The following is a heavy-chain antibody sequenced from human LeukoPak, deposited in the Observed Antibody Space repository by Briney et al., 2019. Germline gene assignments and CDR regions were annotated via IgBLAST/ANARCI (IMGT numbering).Heavy chain of an antibody. V-gene: IGHV3-23*01. Sequence: PGGSLRLSCAASGFTFSSYAMSWVRRAPGKGLEWVSAISGSGGSTYYADSVKGRFTISRDNSKNTLYLQMNSLRAEDTAVYYCAKTTRGYCSSTSCYAWYYYYYMDVWGKGTTVTVSS. CDR2: ISGSGGST. CDR1: GFTFSSYA. D-gene: IGHD2-2*01. CDR3: AKTTRGYCSSTSCYAWYYYYYMDV. J-gene: IGHJ6*03.